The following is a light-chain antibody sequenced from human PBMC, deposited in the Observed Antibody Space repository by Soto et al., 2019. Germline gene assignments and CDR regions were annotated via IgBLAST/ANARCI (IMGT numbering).Light chain of an antibody. CDR2: GAS. CDR3: LQDYNYPQT. V-gene: IGKV3-15*01. Sequence: EIVMTPSPATLSVSPGERVTLSCRASHSVGTILAWFQQRPGQAPRLLISGASTRAAGIPARFSGSGSGTDFTLTISRLEPEDFATYYCLQDYNYPQTFGQGTKVDIK. J-gene: IGKJ1*01. CDR1: HSVGTI.